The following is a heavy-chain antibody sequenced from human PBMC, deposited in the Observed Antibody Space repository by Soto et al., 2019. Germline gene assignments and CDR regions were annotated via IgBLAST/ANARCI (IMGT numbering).Heavy chain of an antibody. D-gene: IGHD3-16*02. Sequence: SETLSLTCTVSGGSISSSSYYWGWIRQPPGKGLEWIGSIYYSGSTYYNPSLKSRVTISVDTSKNQFSLKRSSLTAADTAVYYCARASSSVSDIWGSYRYTGRILGAFDIWGQGTMVTVSS. CDR3: ARASSSVSDIWGSYRYTGRILGAFDI. V-gene: IGHV4-39*01. J-gene: IGHJ3*02. CDR2: IYYSGST. CDR1: GGSISSSSYY.